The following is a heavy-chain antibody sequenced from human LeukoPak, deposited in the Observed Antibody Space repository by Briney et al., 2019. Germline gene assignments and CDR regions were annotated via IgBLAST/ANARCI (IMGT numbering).Heavy chain of an antibody. D-gene: IGHD3-3*01. CDR1: GFTFSSYS. CDR2: ISSSSSTI. CDR3: AGRYDFWSGYHPLDAFDI. J-gene: IGHJ3*02. Sequence: GGSLRLSCAASGFTFSSYSMNWVRQAPGKGLEWVSYISSSSSTIYYADSVKGRFTISRDNAKNSLYLQMNSLRADDTAVYYCAGRYDFWSGYHPLDAFDIWGQGTMVTVSS. V-gene: IGHV3-48*01.